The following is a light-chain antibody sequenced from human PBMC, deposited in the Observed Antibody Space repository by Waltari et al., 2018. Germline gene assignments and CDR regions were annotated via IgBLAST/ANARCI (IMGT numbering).Light chain of an antibody. J-gene: IGLJ3*02. CDR2: AVR. Sequence: QSALPQPASVSGSPGQSVTISCTGPSSNVGFFNLFSWYQHHPGKAPKLMIYAVRDRTSWVSNRFSGSKSGYTASLTISGLQAEDEADYYCCSYAGRSTWVFGGGTKVTVL. CDR3: CSYAGRSTWV. V-gene: IGLV2-23*02. CDR1: SSNVGFFNL.